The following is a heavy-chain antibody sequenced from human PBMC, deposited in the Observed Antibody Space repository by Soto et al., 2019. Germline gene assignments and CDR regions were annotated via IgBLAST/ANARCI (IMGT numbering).Heavy chain of an antibody. CDR1: GFTFSDFY. D-gene: IGHD4-4*01. CDR2: ITSSGSYT. CDR3: VGAHYRNYAIGFDP. J-gene: IGHJ5*02. Sequence: QVQLVESGGGLVKPGGSLRLSCAASGFTFSDFYMSWIRQAPGKGLECISYITSSGSYTNYADSVKGRFTISRDNAKNSLYLQMNCLRAGDTAVYYCVGAHYRNYAIGFDPWGQGTLVTVSS. V-gene: IGHV3-11*06.